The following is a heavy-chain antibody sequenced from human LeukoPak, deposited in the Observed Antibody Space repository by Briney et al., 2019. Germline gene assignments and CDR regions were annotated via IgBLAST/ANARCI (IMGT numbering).Heavy chain of an antibody. V-gene: IGHV3-23*01. Sequence: ETLSLTCAVYGGSFSGYYRYWIRQAPGKGLEWVSAISGSGGSTYYADSVKGRFTISRDNSKNTLYLQMNSLRAEDTAVYYCAKPAYSSGWFFDYWGQGTLVTVSS. J-gene: IGHJ4*02. D-gene: IGHD6-19*01. CDR2: ISGSGGST. CDR1: GGSFSGYY. CDR3: AKPAYSSGWFFDY.